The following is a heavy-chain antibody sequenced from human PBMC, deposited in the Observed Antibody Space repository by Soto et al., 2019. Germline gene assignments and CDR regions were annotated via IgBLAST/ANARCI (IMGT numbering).Heavy chain of an antibody. D-gene: IGHD3-10*01. J-gene: IGHJ4*02. CDR1: GFTFSSYS. Sequence: GGSLRLSCAASGFTFSSYSMNWVRQAPGKGLEWVSSISSSSSYIYYADSVKGRFTISRDNAKNSLYLQMNSLRAEDTAVYYCARIPYPRIERRRAYYGSGLPYYFDYWGQGTLVTVSS. V-gene: IGHV3-21*01. CDR2: ISSSSSYI. CDR3: ARIPYPRIERRRAYYGSGLPYYFDY.